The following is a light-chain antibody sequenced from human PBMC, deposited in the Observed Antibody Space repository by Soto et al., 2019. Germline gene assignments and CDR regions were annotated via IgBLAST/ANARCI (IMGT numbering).Light chain of an antibody. V-gene: IGKV1-5*01. Sequence: DIQMTQSPSTLYASVGDRVTITCRARHSISTWLAWYQHKPGQAPKLLIYDASILKSGVPSRFSGSGSATEFTLTISGLQPDDFASDYSQQYDSSSWSFGKRTNVAV. CDR2: DAS. J-gene: IGKJ1*01. CDR1: HSISTW. CDR3: QQYDSSSWS.